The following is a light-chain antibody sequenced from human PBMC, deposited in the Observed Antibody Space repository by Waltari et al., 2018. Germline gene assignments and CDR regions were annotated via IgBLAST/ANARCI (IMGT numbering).Light chain of an antibody. CDR3: VQAIAFPFT. CDR1: QSLLHSNGNTY. CDR2: GGS. J-gene: IGKJ3*01. Sequence: DILMTQTPPSLPITPGDPASIPCRSSQSLLHSNGNTYLHWYLQKPGQSPQLLIYGGSNRASGVPDRFSGSGSGTDFTLKISKVEAEDVGVYYCVQAIAFPFTFGPGTKLDIK. V-gene: IGKV2-40*01.